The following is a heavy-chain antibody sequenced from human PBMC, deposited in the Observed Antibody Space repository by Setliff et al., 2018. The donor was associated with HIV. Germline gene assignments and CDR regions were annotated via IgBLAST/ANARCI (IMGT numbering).Heavy chain of an antibody. J-gene: IGHJ3*02. CDR1: GGTFSSYA. V-gene: IGHV1-69*10. CDR3: ARDPLYDSSGFPSELGASDI. Sequence: SVKVSCKASGGTFSSYAISWVRQAPGQGLEWMGGIIPILGIANYAQKFQGRVTITADKSTSTAYMELSSLRSEDTAVYYCARDPLYDSSGFPSELGASDIWGQGTMVTVS. D-gene: IGHD3-22*01. CDR2: IIPILGIA.